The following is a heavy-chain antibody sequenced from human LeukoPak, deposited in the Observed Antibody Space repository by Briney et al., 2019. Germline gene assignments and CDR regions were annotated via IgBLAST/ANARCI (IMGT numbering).Heavy chain of an antibody. J-gene: IGHJ4*02. V-gene: IGHV4-38-2*02. CDR2: IYHSGST. CDR1: GYSISSGYY. Sequence: SETLSLTCTVSGYSISSGYYWGWIRQPPGKGLEWIGSIYHSGSTYYNPSLKSRVTISVDTSENQFSLKLSSVTAADTAVYYCARDQGLYYFDYWGQGTLVTVSS. CDR3: ARDQGLYYFDY.